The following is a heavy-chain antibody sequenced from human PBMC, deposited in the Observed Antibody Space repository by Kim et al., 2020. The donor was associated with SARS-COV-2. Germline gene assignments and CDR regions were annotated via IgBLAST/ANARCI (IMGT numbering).Heavy chain of an antibody. CDR3: ARQREAAPGTDPPAY. D-gene: IGHD2-15*01. V-gene: IGHV4-39*01. J-gene: IGHJ4*02. Sequence: SLKSRVTISVDTSKNQFSLKLTSVTAADTAVYYCARQREAAPGTDPPAYWGQGTLVTVSS.